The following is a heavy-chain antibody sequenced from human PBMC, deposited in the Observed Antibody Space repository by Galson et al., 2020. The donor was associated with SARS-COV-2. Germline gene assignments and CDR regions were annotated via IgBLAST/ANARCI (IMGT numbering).Heavy chain of an antibody. CDR2: ISYDGSYI. V-gene: IGHV3-30*03. J-gene: IGHJ3*02. CDR1: GLIFSSYG. Sequence: GESLKISCATSGLIFSSYGMHWVRQAPGKGLEWVAAISYDGSYIDYADSVTGRFTISRDNSKNTLYLQMNSLRPEDTAVYYCALTTSSGYFYGRRGAHAFDIWGQGT. D-gene: IGHD3-22*01. CDR3: ALTTSSGYFYGRRGAHAFDI.